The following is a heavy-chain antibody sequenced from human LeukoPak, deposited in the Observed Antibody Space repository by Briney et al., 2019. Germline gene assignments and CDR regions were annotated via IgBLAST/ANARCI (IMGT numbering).Heavy chain of an antibody. CDR1: GFTFSSYN. J-gene: IGHJ6*02. CDR3: ARDSPSPGKQQLAPTLYYYYGMDV. CDR2: ISSSSSYI. Sequence: GGPLRLSCAASGFTFSSYNMNWVRQAPGKGLEWVSSISSSSSYIYYADSVKGRFTISRDNAKNSLYLQMNSLRAEDTAVYYCARDSPSPGKQQLAPTLYYYYGMDVWGQGTTVTVSS. V-gene: IGHV3-21*01. D-gene: IGHD6-13*01.